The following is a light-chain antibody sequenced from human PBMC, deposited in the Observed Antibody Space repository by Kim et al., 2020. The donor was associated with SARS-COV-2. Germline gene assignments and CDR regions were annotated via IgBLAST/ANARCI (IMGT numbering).Light chain of an antibody. Sequence: EIVLTQSPATLSLSPGERATLSCRASQSVSDNLAWYQQKPGQAPRLLIYGASNRATGIPARFSGSGSWTDFTLTISSLEPEDFAVYYCHQRSNWPRTFGQGTKVDIK. J-gene: IGKJ1*01. CDR2: GAS. CDR1: QSVSDN. CDR3: HQRSNWPRT. V-gene: IGKV3-11*01.